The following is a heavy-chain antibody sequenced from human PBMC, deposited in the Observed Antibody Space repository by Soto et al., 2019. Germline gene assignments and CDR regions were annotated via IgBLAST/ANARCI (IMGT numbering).Heavy chain of an antibody. CDR1: GGSISGDH. CDR2: VSSSGST. V-gene: IGHV4-59*01. Sequence: SETLSLTCTVSGGSISGDHWNWIRQPPGKGLEWIAYVSSSGSTKYNPSLKSRVTISIDTTKNQFSLRLSSVNAADTAVYYCASGFYDSRGYSEAFDIWGQGTKVTVSS. J-gene: IGHJ3*02. D-gene: IGHD3-22*01. CDR3: ASGFYDSRGYSEAFDI.